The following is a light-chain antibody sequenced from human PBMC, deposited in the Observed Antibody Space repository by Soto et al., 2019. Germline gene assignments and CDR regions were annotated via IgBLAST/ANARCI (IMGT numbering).Light chain of an antibody. J-gene: IGKJ5*01. CDR1: RRVSFY. Sequence: DIVMTQSPATLSVSPGAPAALSYMASRRVSFYVAWYQQKPGQAPGLLIHGASTRATGIPARFSGSGSGTEFTLTISSLQSEDFAVYYCQQYNNWPPITFGQGTRLEIK. CDR3: QQYNNWPPIT. CDR2: GAS. V-gene: IGKV3-15*01.